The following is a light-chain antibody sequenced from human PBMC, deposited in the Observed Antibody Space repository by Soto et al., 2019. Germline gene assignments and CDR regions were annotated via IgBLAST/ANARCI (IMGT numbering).Light chain of an antibody. CDR1: QSLLHSNGYNY. V-gene: IGKV2-28*01. CDR2: LGS. CDR3: MQALQTPLT. Sequence: DIVMTQSPLSLPVTPGEPASISCRSSQSLLHSNGYNYLDWYLQKPGQSPQLLIYLGSNRASGVPDRFSGSGSGTDFTLKISRVEAEDVGVYYCMQALQTPLTFGGGTKGISN. J-gene: IGKJ4*01.